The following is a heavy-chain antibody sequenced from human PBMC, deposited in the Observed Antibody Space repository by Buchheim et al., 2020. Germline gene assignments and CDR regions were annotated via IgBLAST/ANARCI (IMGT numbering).Heavy chain of an antibody. Sequence: EVQLLESGGGLVQPGGSLRLSCAASGFTFSSYAMSWVRQAPGKGLEWVSAISGSGGSTYYADSVQGRFTISRDNSKNTLYLQMNSLRAEDTAVYYCAASPRGDYYDSSGYYYVGYFDYWGQGTL. J-gene: IGHJ4*02. D-gene: IGHD3-22*01. CDR2: ISGSGGST. CDR1: GFTFSSYA. V-gene: IGHV3-23*01. CDR3: AASPRGDYYDSSGYYYVGYFDY.